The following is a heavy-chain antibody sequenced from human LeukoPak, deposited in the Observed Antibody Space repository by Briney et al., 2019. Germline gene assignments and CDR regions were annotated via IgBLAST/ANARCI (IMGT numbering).Heavy chain of an antibody. CDR2: ISSSSTYI. Sequence: PGGSLRLSCAASGFTFSSYSMNWVRQAPGKGLEWVSSISSSSTYIYYADSVKGRFTISRDNAKNLLFLQMNSLRAEDTAVYYCARGGHGAADQWGQGTLVTVSS. CDR3: ARGGHGAADQ. CDR1: GFTFSSYS. J-gene: IGHJ5*02. V-gene: IGHV3-21*04. D-gene: IGHD1-26*01.